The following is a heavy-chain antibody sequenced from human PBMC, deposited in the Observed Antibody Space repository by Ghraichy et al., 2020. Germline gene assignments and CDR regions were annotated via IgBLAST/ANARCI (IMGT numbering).Heavy chain of an antibody. J-gene: IGHJ4*02. V-gene: IGHV3-48*03. Sequence: GGSLRLSCAGSGFTFSNYEMNWVRQGPGKGLEWVSYISSSASNIKYSESVKGRFTVSRDNAKNSLFLHMNSLRVEDTAIYYCARDDFGDYKMGDWGQGVLVSVSS. D-gene: IGHD4-17*01. CDR1: GFTFSNYE. CDR2: ISSSASNI. CDR3: ARDDFGDYKMGD.